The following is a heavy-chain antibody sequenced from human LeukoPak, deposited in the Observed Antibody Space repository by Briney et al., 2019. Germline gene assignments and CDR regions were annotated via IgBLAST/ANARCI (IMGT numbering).Heavy chain of an antibody. Sequence: ASVKVSCKASGYTFTNFDINWVRQAPGQGLEWMGWMNPVSGNAGPAQKFQGRVTLTRDTSISTAYMELSSLRSDDTAFYYCARAPMGAAALYWGQGTLVTVSS. CDR2: MNPVSGNA. CDR1: GYTFTNFD. V-gene: IGHV1-8*01. D-gene: IGHD6-13*01. J-gene: IGHJ4*02. CDR3: ARAPMGAAALY.